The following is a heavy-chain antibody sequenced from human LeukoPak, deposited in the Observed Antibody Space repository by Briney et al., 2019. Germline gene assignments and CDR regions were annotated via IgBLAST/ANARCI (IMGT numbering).Heavy chain of an antibody. V-gene: IGHV3-48*03. CDR1: GFTFSSYE. Sequence: PGGSLRLSCAASGFTFSSYEMNWVRQAPGKGLEWVSYISSSGSTIYYADSVKGRFTISRDNAKNSLYLQMNSLRAEDTAVYYCARDFVLRYFDSNWFDPWGQGTLVTVSS. D-gene: IGHD3-9*01. CDR2: ISSSGSTI. CDR3: ARDFVLRYFDSNWFDP. J-gene: IGHJ5*02.